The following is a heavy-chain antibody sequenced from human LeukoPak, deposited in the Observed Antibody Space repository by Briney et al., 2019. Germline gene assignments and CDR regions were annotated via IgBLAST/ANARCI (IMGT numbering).Heavy chain of an antibody. CDR2: INPSGGST. J-gene: IGHJ3*02. V-gene: IGHV1-46*01. Sequence: ASVKVSCKASGYTFTSYYMHWVRQAPGQGLEWMGIINPSGGSTSYAQKFQGRVTMTRDMSTSTVYMELSSLRSEDTAVYYCARDGGYSGYDLRDDAFDIWGQGTMVTVSS. CDR3: ARDGGYSGYDLRDDAFDI. D-gene: IGHD5-12*01. CDR1: GYTFTSYY.